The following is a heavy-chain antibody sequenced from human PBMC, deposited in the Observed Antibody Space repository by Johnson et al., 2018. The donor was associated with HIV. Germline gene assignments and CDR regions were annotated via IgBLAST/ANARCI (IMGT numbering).Heavy chain of an antibody. CDR3: AKEGRDAFDI. V-gene: IGHV3-13*01. CDR1: GFTFSTYD. Sequence: VQLVESGGGVVQPGRSLRVSCAASGFTFSTYDMHWVRQTTGKGLEWVSSIGTRSDTFYPDSVEGRFTISRENAKNSLYLQINTLKVGDTAMYYCAKEGRDAFDIWGQGTTVTVSS. J-gene: IGHJ3*02. D-gene: IGHD3-10*01. CDR2: IGTRSDT.